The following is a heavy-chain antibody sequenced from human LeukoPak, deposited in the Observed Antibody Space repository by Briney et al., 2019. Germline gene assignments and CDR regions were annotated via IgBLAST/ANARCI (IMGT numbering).Heavy chain of an antibody. CDR2: INPNSGGT. D-gene: IGHD5-18*01. CDR3: ARAGEGGYSYGDYYYYYYMDV. J-gene: IGHJ6*03. Sequence: ASVKVSCKASGYTFTGYYMHWVRQAPGQGLEWMGWINPNSGGTNYAQKFQGRVTMTRDTSISTAYMELSRLRSDDTAVYYCARAGEGGYSYGDYYYYYYMDVWGKGTTVTVSS. V-gene: IGHV1-2*02. CDR1: GYTFTGYY.